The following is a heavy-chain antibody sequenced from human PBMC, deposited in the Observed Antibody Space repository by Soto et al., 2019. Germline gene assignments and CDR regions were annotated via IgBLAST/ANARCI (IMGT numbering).Heavy chain of an antibody. CDR1: GFTFSSYA. D-gene: IGHD5-18*01. CDR3: AKEMEYSYGYGEFDY. J-gene: IGHJ4*02. Sequence: GESLKISCAASGFTFSSYAMSWVRQAPGKGLEWVSAISGSGGSTYYADSVKGRFTISRDNSKNTLYLQMNSLRAEDTAVYYCAKEMEYSYGYGEFDYWGQGTLVTVSS. CDR2: ISGSGGST. V-gene: IGHV3-23*01.